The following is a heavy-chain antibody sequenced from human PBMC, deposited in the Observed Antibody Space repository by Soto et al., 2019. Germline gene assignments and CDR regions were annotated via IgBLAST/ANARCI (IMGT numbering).Heavy chain of an antibody. CDR2: IKGDGTNT. J-gene: IGHJ4*02. CDR1: GFTFSSYW. CDR3: ARGLSGYYGFDY. D-gene: IGHD5-12*01. V-gene: IGHV3-74*01. Sequence: EVQLVESGGGLVQFGGSLRLSCAASGFTFSSYWMHWVRQVPGKWLVWVSRIKGDGTNTGYADSVKGRFTISRDNVKHTLYLQMNSLRAEDTAVYYCARGLSGYYGFDYWGQGTLVTVSS.